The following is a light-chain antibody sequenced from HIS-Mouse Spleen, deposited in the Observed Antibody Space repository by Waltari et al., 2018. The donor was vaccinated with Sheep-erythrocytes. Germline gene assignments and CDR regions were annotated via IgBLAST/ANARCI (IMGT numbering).Light chain of an antibody. J-gene: IGLJ3*02. CDR2: EDN. Sequence: NFMLTQPHSVSESPGKTVTISCTRSSGSIASNYVQWYQQRPGSAPTTVIYEDNQRPSGVPGRLSGSIDSSSNSASLTISGLKTEDEADYYCQSYDSSNHGVFGGGTKLTVL. V-gene: IGLV6-57*04. CDR3: QSYDSSNHGV. CDR1: SGSIASNY.